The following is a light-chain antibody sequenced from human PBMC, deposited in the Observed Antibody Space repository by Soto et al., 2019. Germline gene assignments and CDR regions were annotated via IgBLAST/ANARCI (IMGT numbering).Light chain of an antibody. J-gene: IGLJ2*01. Sequence: QSALTQPASVSGSPGQSITISCTGTSSDVGSYNLVSWYQQHPGNAPKLMIYEGSKRPSGVSNRFSGSKSGNTASLTISGLHAEDDADYYCCSCAGSSTVFGGGTKLTVL. V-gene: IGLV2-23*01. CDR1: SSDVGSYNL. CDR2: EGS. CDR3: CSCAGSSTV.